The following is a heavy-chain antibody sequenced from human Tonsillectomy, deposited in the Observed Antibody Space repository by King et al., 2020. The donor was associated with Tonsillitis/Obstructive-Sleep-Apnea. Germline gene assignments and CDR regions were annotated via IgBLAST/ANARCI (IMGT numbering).Heavy chain of an antibody. CDR2: ISWNSGSI. J-gene: IGHJ6*03. Sequence: VQLVESGGGLVQPGRSLRLSCAASGFTFDDYAIHWVRQAPGRGLEWVSGISWNSGSIGYADSVKGRFTISRDNAKNSLYLQMNSLRAEDTALYYCAKDSGEQAPYYYYYYMDVWGKGTTVTVSS. V-gene: IGHV3-9*01. D-gene: IGHD4-17*01. CDR1: GFTFDDYA. CDR3: AKDSGEQAPYYYYYYMDV.